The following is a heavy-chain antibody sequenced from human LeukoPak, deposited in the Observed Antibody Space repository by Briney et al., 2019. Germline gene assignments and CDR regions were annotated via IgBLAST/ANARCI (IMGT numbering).Heavy chain of an antibody. Sequence: GGSLRLSCAASGFTFSSYWMSWVRQAPGKGLEWVANIKQDGSEKYYVDSVKGRFTISRDNAKKSLYLQMNSLRAEDTAVYYCARRSGVRVTYYYYYFYMDVWGKGTTVTVSS. CDR3: ARRSGVRVTYYYYYFYMDV. CDR1: GFTFSSYW. CDR2: IKQDGSEK. V-gene: IGHV3-7*01. J-gene: IGHJ6*03. D-gene: IGHD3-10*01.